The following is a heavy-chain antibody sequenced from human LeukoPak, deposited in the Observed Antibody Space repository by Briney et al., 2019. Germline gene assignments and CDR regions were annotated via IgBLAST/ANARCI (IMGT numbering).Heavy chain of an antibody. CDR3: ATFEAYCSGGSCYSSALGYFQH. Sequence: ASVKVSCKVSGYTLTELSMHSVRQAPGKGLEWMGGFYPEDGETIYAQKFQGRVTMTEDTSTDTAYMELSSLRSEDTAVYYCATFEAYCSGGSCYSSALGYFQHWGQGTLVTVSS. CDR1: GYTLTELS. J-gene: IGHJ1*01. CDR2: FYPEDGET. D-gene: IGHD2-15*01. V-gene: IGHV1-24*01.